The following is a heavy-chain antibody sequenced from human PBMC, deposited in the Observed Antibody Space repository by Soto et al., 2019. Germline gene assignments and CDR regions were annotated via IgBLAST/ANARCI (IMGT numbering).Heavy chain of an antibody. D-gene: IGHD1-1*01. Sequence: QVQLVESGGGLVKPGGSLRLPCAVSGFTFSDHYMSWIRQPPGKGLEWVAYISSRGRTRYYADSVKGRFTISRDNAKNSLYLQMNSLRAEDTAVYYCARGANTTDAFEIWGQGTIVTVSS. V-gene: IGHV3-11*01. J-gene: IGHJ3*02. CDR3: ARGANTTDAFEI. CDR2: ISSRGRTR. CDR1: GFTFSDHY.